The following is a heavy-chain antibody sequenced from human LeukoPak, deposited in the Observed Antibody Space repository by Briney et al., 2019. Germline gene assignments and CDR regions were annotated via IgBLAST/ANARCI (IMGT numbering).Heavy chain of an antibody. CDR1: GGSISSGSYY. V-gene: IGHV4-61*02. D-gene: IGHD6-19*01. CDR2: IYTSGST. J-gene: IGHJ5*02. CDR3: ARDRKEWLRGPFDP. Sequence: SETLSLTCTVSGGSISSGSYYWSWIRQPVGKGLEWIGRIYTSGSTNYNPSLKSRVTISVDTSKNQFSLRLSSVTAADTAVYYCARDRKEWLRGPFDPWGQGTLVTVSS.